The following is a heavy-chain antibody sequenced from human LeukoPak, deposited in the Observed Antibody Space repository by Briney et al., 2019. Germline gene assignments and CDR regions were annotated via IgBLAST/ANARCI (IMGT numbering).Heavy chain of an antibody. CDR3: ARALRITIFGVVISHQYYYYYMDV. V-gene: IGHV4-39*07. J-gene: IGHJ6*03. Sequence: PSETLSLTCTVSGGSISSSSYYWGWIRQPPGKGLEWIGSIYYSGSTYYNPSLKSRVTISVDTSKNQFSLKLSSVTAADTAVYYCARALRITIFGVVISHQYYYYYMDVWGKGTTVTVSS. CDR1: GGSISSSSYY. D-gene: IGHD3-3*01. CDR2: IYYSGST.